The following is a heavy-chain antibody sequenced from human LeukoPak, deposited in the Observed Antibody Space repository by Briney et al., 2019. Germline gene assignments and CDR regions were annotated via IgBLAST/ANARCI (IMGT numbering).Heavy chain of an antibody. J-gene: IGHJ4*02. CDR1: GGYFSGYY. CDR3: ARGLDCSSTSCLDRYFDY. Sequence: SETLSLTCAVYGGYFSGYYWSWIRQPPGKGLEWIGEINHSGSTNYNPSLKSRVTISVDTSKNQFSLKLSSVTAADTAVYYCARGLDCSSTSCLDRYFDYWGQGTLVTVSS. D-gene: IGHD2-2*01. CDR2: INHSGST. V-gene: IGHV4-34*01.